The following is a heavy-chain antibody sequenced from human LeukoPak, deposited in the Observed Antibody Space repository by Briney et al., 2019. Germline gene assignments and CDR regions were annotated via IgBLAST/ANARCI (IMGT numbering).Heavy chain of an antibody. CDR2: IIPIFGTA. D-gene: IGHD3-10*01. V-gene: IGHV1-69*05. CDR3: ARAPITMVRGVPTTYNWFDH. Sequence: SVKVSFKASGGTFSSYAISWVRPAPGQGLEWMGRIIPIFGTANYAQKFQGRVTITTDVSTSTAYMELSSLRSEDTAVYYCARAPITMVRGVPTTYNWFDHWGQGTLVTVSS. CDR1: GGTFSSYA. J-gene: IGHJ5*02.